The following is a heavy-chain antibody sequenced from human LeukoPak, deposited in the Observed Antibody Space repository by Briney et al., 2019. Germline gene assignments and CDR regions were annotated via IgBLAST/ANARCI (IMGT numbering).Heavy chain of an antibody. CDR1: GFTFSSYA. CDR2: ISYDGSNK. Sequence: GGSLRLSCAASGFTFSSYAMHWVRQAPGKGLEWVAVISYDGSNKYYADSVKGRFTISRDNSKNTLYLQMNSLRAEDTAVYYCARDVYDYALDFDYWGQGTLVTVSS. J-gene: IGHJ4*02. CDR3: ARDVYDYALDFDY. V-gene: IGHV3-30-3*01. D-gene: IGHD5/OR15-5a*01.